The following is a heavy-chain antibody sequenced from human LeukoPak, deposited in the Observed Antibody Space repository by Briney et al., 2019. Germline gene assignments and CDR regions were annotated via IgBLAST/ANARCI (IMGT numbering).Heavy chain of an antibody. J-gene: IGHJ3*02. D-gene: IGHD3-10*01. CDR2: INHSGST. CDR1: GGSFSGCY. Sequence: SETLSLTCAVYGGSFSGCYWSWIRQPPGKGLEWIGEINHSGSTNYNPSLKSRVTISVDTSKNQFSLKLSSVTAADTAVYYCARAPWIYGSGSYYDAFDIWGQGTMVTVSS. V-gene: IGHV4-34*01. CDR3: ARAPWIYGSGSYYDAFDI.